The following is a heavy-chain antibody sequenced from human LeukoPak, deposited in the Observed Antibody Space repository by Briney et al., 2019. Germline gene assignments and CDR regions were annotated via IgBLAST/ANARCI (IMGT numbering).Heavy chain of an antibody. V-gene: IGHV3-30-3*01. CDR2: ISYDGSNK. J-gene: IGHJ6*02. D-gene: IGHD2-21*01. CDR3: ASVHIRQSYYYYYGMDV. CDR1: GFTFSSYA. Sequence: PGGSLRLSCAASGFTFSSYAMHWVRQAPGKGLEWVAVISYDGSNKYYADSVKGRFTISRDNSKNTLYLQMNSLRAGDTAVYYCASVHIRQSYYYYYGMDVWGQGSTVTVSS.